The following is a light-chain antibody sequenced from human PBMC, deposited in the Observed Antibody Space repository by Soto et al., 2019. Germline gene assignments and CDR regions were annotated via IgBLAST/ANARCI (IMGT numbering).Light chain of an antibody. CDR1: QSVSSSY. V-gene: IGKV3-20*01. CDR3: QQYGSSRT. CDR2: GAS. Sequence: EIGLTQSPGTLSLTPGERATLSCRASQSVSSSYLAWYQQKPGQAPRRLIYGASSRATGIPDRFSGSGSGTDFTLTISRLEPEDFAVYYCQQYGSSRTFGQGTMVDI. J-gene: IGKJ1*01.